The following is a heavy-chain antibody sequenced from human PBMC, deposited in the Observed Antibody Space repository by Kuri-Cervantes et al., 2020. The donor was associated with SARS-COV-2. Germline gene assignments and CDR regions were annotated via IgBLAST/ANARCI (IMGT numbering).Heavy chain of an antibody. J-gene: IGHJ6*02. CDR3: VKDGAAMVTGPVGYYGMDV. Sequence: LSLTCAASGFTFSSYGMHWVRQAPGKGLEWVAVIWYDGSNKYYADSVKGRFTISRDNSKNTLYLQMSSLRAEDTAVYYCVKDGAAMVTGPVGYYGMDVWGQGTTVTVSS. V-gene: IGHV3-33*06. CDR1: GFTFSSYG. CDR2: IWYDGSNK. D-gene: IGHD5-18*01.